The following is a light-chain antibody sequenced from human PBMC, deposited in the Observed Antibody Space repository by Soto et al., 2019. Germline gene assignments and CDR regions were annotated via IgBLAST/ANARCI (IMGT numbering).Light chain of an antibody. CDR3: QQYNNWPPIT. CDR2: DAS. Sequence: EVEMTQSPATLSVSPGERATLSCRARQSVRSNLAWYQQKPGQAPRLLIYDASTRATGIPARFSGSGSGTEFILTISSLQSEDFGVYYCQQYNNWPPITFGQGTRLEIK. V-gene: IGKV3D-15*01. CDR1: QSVRSN. J-gene: IGKJ5*01.